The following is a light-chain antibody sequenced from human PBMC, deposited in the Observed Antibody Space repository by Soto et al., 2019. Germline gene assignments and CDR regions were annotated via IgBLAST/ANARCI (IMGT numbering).Light chain of an antibody. CDR2: DFI. CDR3: ASYTSSSTYL. V-gene: IGLV2-14*03. CDR1: SDDVGGYDF. Sequence: QSVLTQPASMSGSPGQSITISCTGTSDDVGGYDFVSWYQQHPGKVPRLIIYDFIKRPSGVSHRSSGSKSGNTASLTISGHQIEDEADYYCASYTSSSTYLFGGGTKLTVL. J-gene: IGLJ3*02.